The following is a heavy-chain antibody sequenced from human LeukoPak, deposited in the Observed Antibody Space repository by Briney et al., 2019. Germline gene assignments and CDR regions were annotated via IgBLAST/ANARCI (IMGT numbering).Heavy chain of an antibody. J-gene: IGHJ3*02. V-gene: IGHV3-23*01. CDR3: AKDFPYIVVVPAAPGGAFDI. CDR1: GFTFSSYA. Sequence: GGSLRLSCAASGFTFSSYAMSWVRQAPGKGLEWVSAISGSGGSTYYADSVKGRFTISRDNSKNTLYLQMNSLRAEDTAVYYCAKDFPYIVVVPAAPGGAFDIWGQGTMVTVSS. CDR2: ISGSGGST. D-gene: IGHD2-2*01.